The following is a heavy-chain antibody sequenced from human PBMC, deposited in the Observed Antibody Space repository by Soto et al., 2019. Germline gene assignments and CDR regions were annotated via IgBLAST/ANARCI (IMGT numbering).Heavy chain of an antibody. Sequence: ASVKFSCKVSGYTLTELSMHWVRQAPGKGLEWMGGFDPEDGETIYAQKFQGRVTMTEDTSTDTAYMELSSLRSEDTAVYYCASGSYSSGWYGKYFQHWGQGTLVTVSS. D-gene: IGHD6-19*01. CDR2: FDPEDGET. J-gene: IGHJ1*01. CDR3: ASGSYSSGWYGKYFQH. CDR1: GYTLTELS. V-gene: IGHV1-24*01.